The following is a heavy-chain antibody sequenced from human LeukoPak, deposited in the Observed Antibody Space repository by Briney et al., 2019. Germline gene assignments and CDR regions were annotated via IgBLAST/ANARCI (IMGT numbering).Heavy chain of an antibody. CDR2: ISYDGSNK. CDR3: ARVWTNYDILTGHFDY. Sequence: GRPLRLSCAASGFTFSSYAMHWVRQAPGKGLEWVAVISYDGSNKYYADSVKGRFTISRDNSKNTLYLQMNSLRAEDTAVYYCARVWTNYDILTGHFDYWGQGTLVTVSS. V-gene: IGHV3-30-3*01. D-gene: IGHD3-9*01. CDR1: GFTFSSYA. J-gene: IGHJ4*02.